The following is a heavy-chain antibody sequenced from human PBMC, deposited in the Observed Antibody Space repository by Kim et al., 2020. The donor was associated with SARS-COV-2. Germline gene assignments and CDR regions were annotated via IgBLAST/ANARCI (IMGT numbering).Heavy chain of an antibody. V-gene: IGHV3-23*01. CDR3: AKVPVYDFWSGGLDY. J-gene: IGHJ4*02. D-gene: IGHD3-3*01. Sequence: DSLKGRFTISRDNSKNTLYLQMNSLRAEDSAVYYCAKVPVYDFWSGGLDYWGQGTLVTVSS.